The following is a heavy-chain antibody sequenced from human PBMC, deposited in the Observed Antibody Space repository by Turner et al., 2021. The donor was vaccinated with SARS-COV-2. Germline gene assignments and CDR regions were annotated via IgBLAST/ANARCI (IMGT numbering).Heavy chain of an antibody. CDR2: IYYSGST. D-gene: IGHD4-17*01. CDR3: ARDYGGNSNYFDY. CDR1: GGSISIGGYY. J-gene: IGHJ4*02. V-gene: IGHV4-31*03. Sequence: QVQLQESGPGLVKPSQTLSLTCTVSGGSISIGGYYWSWIRQHPGKGLELIGYIYYSGSTYYHPSLKSRVTISVDTSKNQFSLKLSSVTAADTAVYYCARDYGGNSNYFDYWGQGTLVTVSS.